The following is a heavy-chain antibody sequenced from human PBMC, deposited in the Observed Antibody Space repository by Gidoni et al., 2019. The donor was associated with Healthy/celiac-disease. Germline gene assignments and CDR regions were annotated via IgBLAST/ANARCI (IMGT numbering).Heavy chain of an antibody. Sequence: QVQLVQSGAEVKKPGASVKVSCKASGYTFTSYGISWVRQAPGQGLEWMGWISAYNGITNDAQKVQGRVAMSTDTSTSTAYRELRSLRSDDTAVYYCARGLAGGARDAFDIWGQGTMVTVSS. CDR2: ISAYNGIT. CDR3: ARGLAGGARDAFDI. J-gene: IGHJ3*02. V-gene: IGHV1-18*04. CDR1: GYTFTSYG. D-gene: IGHD1-26*01.